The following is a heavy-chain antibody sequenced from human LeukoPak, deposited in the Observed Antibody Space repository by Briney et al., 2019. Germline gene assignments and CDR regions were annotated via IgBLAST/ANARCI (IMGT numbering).Heavy chain of an antibody. Sequence: ASVKVSCKASGYTFTSHDINWVRQATGQGLEWMGWMNPNSGNTGYAQKFQGRVTMTRNTSISTAYMELSSLRSEDTAVYYCARGKLELRTYYYYGMDVWGQGTTVTVSS. J-gene: IGHJ6*02. CDR2: MNPNSGNT. V-gene: IGHV1-8*01. CDR3: ARGKLELRTYYYYGMDV. CDR1: GYTFTSHD. D-gene: IGHD1-7*01.